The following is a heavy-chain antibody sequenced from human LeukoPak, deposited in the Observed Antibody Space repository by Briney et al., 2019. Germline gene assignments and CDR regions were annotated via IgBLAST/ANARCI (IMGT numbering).Heavy chain of an antibody. Sequence: KPGGSLRLSCAASGFTFSSYSMKWVRQAPGKGLDWVSAISSNSSYIYYADSVKWRFTISRDDAKNSLYLQMNSLRAEDTAVYYCARDELGYCSSTSCPRNYGMDVWGKGTTVTVSS. D-gene: IGHD2-2*03. CDR3: ARDELGYCSSTSCPRNYGMDV. CDR1: GFTFSSYS. J-gene: IGHJ6*04. CDR2: ISSNSSYI. V-gene: IGHV3-21*01.